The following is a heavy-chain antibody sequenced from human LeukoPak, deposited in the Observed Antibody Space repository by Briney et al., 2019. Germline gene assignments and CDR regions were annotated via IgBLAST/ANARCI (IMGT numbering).Heavy chain of an antibody. CDR2: IIPIFGTA. J-gene: IGHJ6*02. D-gene: IGHD5-24*01. V-gene: IGHV1-69*13. Sequence: SVKVSCKASGGTFSSYAISWVRQAPGQGLEWMGGIIPIFGTANYAQKFQGRVTITADESTSTAYMELSSLRSEDTAVYYCARPRREMATIIDYSYYGMDVWGQGTTVTVSS. CDR3: ARPRREMATIIDYSYYGMDV. CDR1: GGTFSSYA.